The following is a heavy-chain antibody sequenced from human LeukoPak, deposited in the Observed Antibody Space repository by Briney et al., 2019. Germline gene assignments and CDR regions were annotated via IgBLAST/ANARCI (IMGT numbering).Heavy chain of an antibody. V-gene: IGHV1-69*01. Sequence: EASVKVSCKASGGTFSSYAISWVRQAPGQGLEWMGGIIPIFGTANYAQKFQGRVTITADESTSTAYMELSSLRSEDTAVYYCARPRTYYYDSSGYYYFDYWGQGTLVTVSS. CDR2: IIPIFGTA. CDR1: GGTFSSYA. CDR3: ARPRTYYYDSSGYYYFDY. J-gene: IGHJ4*02. D-gene: IGHD3-22*01.